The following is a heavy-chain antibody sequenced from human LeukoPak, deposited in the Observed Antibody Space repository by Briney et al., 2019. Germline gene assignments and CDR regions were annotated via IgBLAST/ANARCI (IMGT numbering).Heavy chain of an antibody. D-gene: IGHD4-11*01. J-gene: IGHJ1*01. V-gene: IGHV3-7*01. Sequence: GGSLRLSCETSGFIFSNCWMTWVRQAPGKGLEWVANIRTDASEKYYADSVKGRFTISRDNAKMSLYLQMNSLRVEDTAVYYCATYSTRNAREFQSWGQGTLVTVSS. CDR3: ATYSTRNAREFQS. CDR1: GFIFSNCW. CDR2: IRTDASEK.